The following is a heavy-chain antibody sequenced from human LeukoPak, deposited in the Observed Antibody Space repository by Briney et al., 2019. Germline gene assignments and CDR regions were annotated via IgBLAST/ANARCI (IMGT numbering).Heavy chain of an antibody. J-gene: IGHJ4*02. CDR2: TYYRSKWYN. V-gene: IGHV6-1*01. D-gene: IGHD3-10*01. CDR3: AKGRWALFDC. Sequence: SQTLSLTCDISGDSVSSNSAAWNWIRQSRSRGLEWLGRTYYRSKWYNDYAISVKSRMTINADTSKNQFSLQLNSVTPEDTAVYYCAKGRWALFDCWGQGTLVIVSS. CDR1: GDSVSSNSAA.